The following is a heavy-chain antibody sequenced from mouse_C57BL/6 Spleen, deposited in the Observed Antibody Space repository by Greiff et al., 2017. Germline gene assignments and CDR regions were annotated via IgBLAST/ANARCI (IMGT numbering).Heavy chain of an antibody. CDR3: ARGGLGYFDY. V-gene: IGHV1-53*01. Sequence: QVHVKQPGTELVKPGASVKLSCKASGYTFTSYWMHWVQQRPGQGLEWIGNINPSNGGTNYNEKFKSKATLTVDKSSSTAYMQLSSLTSEDSAVYYCARGGLGYFDYWGQGTTLTVSS. CDR2: INPSNGGT. CDR1: GYTFTSYW. J-gene: IGHJ2*01. D-gene: IGHD4-1*01.